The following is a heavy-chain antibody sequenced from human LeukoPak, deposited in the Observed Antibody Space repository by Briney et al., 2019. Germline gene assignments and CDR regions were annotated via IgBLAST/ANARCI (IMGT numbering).Heavy chain of an antibody. CDR1: GGSIRNYY. Sequence: PSETLSLTCTVSGGSIRNYYWSWIRQPPGKGLKWIGYIYYSGSTNYNPSLKSRVTISVDTSKNQFSLKLSSVTAADTAVYYCARVYYSSSYDYWYFDLWGRGTLVTVSS. CDR3: ARVYYSSSYDYWYFDL. J-gene: IGHJ2*01. D-gene: IGHD6-13*01. V-gene: IGHV4-59*01. CDR2: IYYSGST.